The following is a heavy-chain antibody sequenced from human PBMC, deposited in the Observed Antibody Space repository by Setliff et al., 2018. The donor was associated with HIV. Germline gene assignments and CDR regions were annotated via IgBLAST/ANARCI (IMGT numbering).Heavy chain of an antibody. J-gene: IGHJ3*02. D-gene: IGHD3-3*02. CDR1: GYTFTDYY. CDR3: ATSTLGWSDDAFDI. CDR2: INPNSGGT. V-gene: IGHV1-2*02. Sequence: ASVKVSCKASGYTFTDYYMHWVRQAPGQGLEWMGWINPNSGGTNFAQKFQGRVTMTRNTYISTAYMELRRLKSEDTAVYYCATSTLGWSDDAFDIWGQGTMVTVSS.